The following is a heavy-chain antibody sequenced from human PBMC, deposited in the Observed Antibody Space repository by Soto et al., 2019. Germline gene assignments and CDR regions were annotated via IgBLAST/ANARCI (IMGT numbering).Heavy chain of an antibody. J-gene: IGHJ4*02. CDR3: ARSIVVVTALDY. CDR2: INAGNGNT. CDR1: GYTFTSYA. Sequence: QVQLVQSGAEEKKPGASVKVSCKASGYTFTSYAMHWERQAPGQRLEWMGWINAGNGNTKCSQKFQGRVTITRDPSASTAYMELSSLRSEDTAVYYCARSIVVVTALDYWGQGTLVTVSS. D-gene: IGHD2-21*02. V-gene: IGHV1-3*05.